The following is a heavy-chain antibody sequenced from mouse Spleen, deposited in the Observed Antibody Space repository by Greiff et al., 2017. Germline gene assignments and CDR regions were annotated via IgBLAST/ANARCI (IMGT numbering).Heavy chain of an antibody. CDR2: ISNGGGST. CDR1: GFTFSSYT. J-gene: IGHJ4*01. D-gene: IGHD4-1*01. CDR3: ARHWDGAMDY. Sequence: EVQRVESGGGLVQPGGSLKLSCAASGFTFSSYTMSWVRQTPEKRLEWVAYISNGGGSTYYPDTVKGRFTISRDNAKNTLYLQMSSLKSEDTAMYYCARHWDGAMDYWGQGTSVTVSS. V-gene: IGHV5-12-2*01.